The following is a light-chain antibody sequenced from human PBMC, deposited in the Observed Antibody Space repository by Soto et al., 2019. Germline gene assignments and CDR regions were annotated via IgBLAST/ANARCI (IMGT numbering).Light chain of an antibody. Sequence: DIQMTQSPSTLSSSLGDRGTITVRASQSISSWLAWYQQKPGKAPKLLIYDASSLESGVPSRFSGSGSGTEFTLTISSLQPDDFATYYCQQYNSYWTFGQGTKVDIK. V-gene: IGKV1-5*01. CDR1: QSISSW. J-gene: IGKJ1*01. CDR3: QQYNSYWT. CDR2: DAS.